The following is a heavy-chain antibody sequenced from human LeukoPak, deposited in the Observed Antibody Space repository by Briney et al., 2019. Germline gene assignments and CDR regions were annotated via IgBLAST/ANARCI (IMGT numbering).Heavy chain of an antibody. D-gene: IGHD1-26*01. CDR3: ARLFTRAWEYRYGMDV. CDR2: IYIDGIT. CDR1: GGSIRTDGSY. V-gene: IGHV4-39*01. Sequence: ETLSLTCTVSGGSIRTDGSYWAWIRQPPGKGLEWIGSIYIDGITHYNSSLQSRVTLSIDTSKNQFSLKLTSVTAADTAVFYCARLFTRAWEYRYGMDVWGQGTAVTVSS. J-gene: IGHJ6*02.